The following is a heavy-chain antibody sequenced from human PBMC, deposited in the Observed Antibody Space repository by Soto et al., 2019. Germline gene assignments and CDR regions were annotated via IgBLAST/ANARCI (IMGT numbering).Heavy chain of an antibody. CDR1: RGSISSYY. CDR2: IYYSGST. J-gene: IGHJ6*02. Sequence: PSETLSLTCTVSRGSISSYYWSCIRQPPGMGLEWIGYIYYSGSTKYNPSLRSRVTISVDTSKNQFSLILTSVTAADTAVYYCARGNYYDSSGYFFYGMDVWGQGTPVTVSS. CDR3: ARGNYYDSSGYFFYGMDV. V-gene: IGHV4-59*01. D-gene: IGHD3-22*01.